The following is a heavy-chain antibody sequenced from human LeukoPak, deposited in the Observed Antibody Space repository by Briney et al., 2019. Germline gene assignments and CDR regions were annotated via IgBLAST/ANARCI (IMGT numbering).Heavy chain of an antibody. V-gene: IGHV1-69*05. D-gene: IGHD1-20*01. J-gene: IGHJ5*02. CDR1: GGTFSSYA. CDR3: ARGNTWNDVEWFDP. Sequence: GASVKVSCKASGGTFSSYAISWVRQAPGQGLEWMGGIIPIFGTANYAQKFQGRVTITTDESTSTAYMELSSLRSEDTAVYYCARGNTWNDVEWFDPWGQGTLVTVSS. CDR2: IIPIFGTA.